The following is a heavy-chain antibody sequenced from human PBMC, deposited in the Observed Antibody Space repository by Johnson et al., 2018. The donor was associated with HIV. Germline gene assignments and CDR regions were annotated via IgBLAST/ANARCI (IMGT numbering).Heavy chain of an antibody. J-gene: IGHJ3*02. Sequence: QVQLVESGGGVVQPGRSLRLSCAASGFTFSSYGMHWVRQAPGKGLEWVAVISYDGSNTYYADSVKGLFTISRDNSTNTLYLQMNSLRAEDTAVYYCARIPVRWYLNVAVDIWGQGTMATVSS. V-gene: IGHV3-30*03. CDR2: ISYDGSNT. D-gene: IGHD6-13*01. CDR3: ARIPVRWYLNVAVDI. CDR1: GFTFSSYG.